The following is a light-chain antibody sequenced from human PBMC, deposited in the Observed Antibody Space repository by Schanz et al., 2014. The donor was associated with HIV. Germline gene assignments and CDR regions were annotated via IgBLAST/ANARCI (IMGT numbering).Light chain of an antibody. V-gene: IGLV1-40*01. J-gene: IGLJ2*01. CDR1: TSNIGANYD. CDR3: CSYAGSSTFV. CDR2: GNG. Sequence: QSVLTQPPSVSGAPGQGVTISCTGSTSNIGANYDVHWYQQLPGTAPKLLISGNGGRPSGVPDRFSVSSSGTSASLAITGLQAEDEADYYCCSYAGSSTFVFGGGTKLTVL.